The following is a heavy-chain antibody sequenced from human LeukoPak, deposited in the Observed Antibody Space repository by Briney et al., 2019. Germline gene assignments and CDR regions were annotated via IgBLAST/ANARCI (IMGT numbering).Heavy chain of an antibody. CDR2: LVPVFGTS. V-gene: IGHV1-69*13. Sequence: GASVKVSCKASGGTFSSYTVNWVRQAPGQGLEWMGGLVPVFGTSNYAQKFQDRLTITADESAFTAYMELSSLTSEDTAVYYCASRIFGFDPWGQGTLVTVSS. D-gene: IGHD3-3*01. J-gene: IGHJ5*02. CDR3: ASRIFGFDP. CDR1: GGTFSSYT.